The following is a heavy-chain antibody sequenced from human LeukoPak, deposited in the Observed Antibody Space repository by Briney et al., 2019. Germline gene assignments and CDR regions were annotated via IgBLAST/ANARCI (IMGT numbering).Heavy chain of an antibody. Sequence: GGSLRLSCAASGFTFSSYWMHWVRQAPGKGLVWVSRINSDGSSTSYADSVKGRFTISRDNAKNTLYLQMNSLRAEDTAVYYCAREVTAGGSPDPPFDYWGQGTLVTVSS. V-gene: IGHV3-74*01. D-gene: IGHD1-26*01. CDR1: GFTFSSYW. J-gene: IGHJ4*02. CDR2: INSDGSST. CDR3: AREVTAGGSPDPPFDY.